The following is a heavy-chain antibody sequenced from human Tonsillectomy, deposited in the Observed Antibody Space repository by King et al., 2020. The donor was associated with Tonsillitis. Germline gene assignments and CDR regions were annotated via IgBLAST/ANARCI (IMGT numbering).Heavy chain of an antibody. V-gene: IGHV3-48*01. Sequence: VQRVESGGDLVQPGGSLRLSCAGSGVPLSVSGLNWVRQAPGKGLEWISYISINSGTIYYADSVKGRFTISRDNAKNSLYLQMNSLRVEDTAVYYCAGDSSAWDGDVDLWGEGTMVTVPS. CDR2: ISINSGTI. D-gene: IGHD6-25*01. J-gene: IGHJ3*01. CDR3: AGDSSAWDGDVDL. CDR1: GVPLSVSG.